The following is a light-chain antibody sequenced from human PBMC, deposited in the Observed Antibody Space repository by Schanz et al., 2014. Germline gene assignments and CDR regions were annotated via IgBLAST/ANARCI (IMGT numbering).Light chain of an antibody. CDR1: SSNIGAGYD. CDR2: GDK. J-gene: IGLJ3*02. V-gene: IGLV1-40*01. CDR3: QSYDISLRGAV. Sequence: QSVLTQPPSVSGAPGQRVTISCTGSSSNIGAGYDVHWYQQHPGKAPTLLVHGDKNWPSGVPARFSGSKSDTSASLAITGLQPEEEADYYCQSYDISLRGAVFGGGTKLTVL.